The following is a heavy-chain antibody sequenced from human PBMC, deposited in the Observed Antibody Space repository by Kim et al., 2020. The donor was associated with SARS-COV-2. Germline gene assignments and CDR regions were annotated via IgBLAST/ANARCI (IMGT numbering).Heavy chain of an antibody. CDR3: TTGYQLLWGGVYYYYGMDV. V-gene: IGHV3-15*01. Sequence: GRFTISRDDSKNTLYLQMNSLKTEDTAVYYCTTGYQLLWGGVYYYYGMDVWGQGTTVTVSS. J-gene: IGHJ6*02. D-gene: IGHD2-2*01.